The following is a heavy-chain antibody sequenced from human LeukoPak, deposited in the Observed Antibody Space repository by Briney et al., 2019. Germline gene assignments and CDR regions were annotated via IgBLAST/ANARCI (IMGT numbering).Heavy chain of an antibody. CDR3: AKERGHSKPFDY. Sequence: GGSLRLSCEVSGFIFSYYGMNWVRQAPGKGLEWVSAISDSGDATYYADSVKSRFTISRDNSKSTLYLQMNNLRAEDTALYYCAKERGHSKPFDYWGQGTLVTVSS. CDR1: GFIFSYYG. CDR2: ISDSGDAT. D-gene: IGHD4-23*01. V-gene: IGHV3-23*01. J-gene: IGHJ4*02.